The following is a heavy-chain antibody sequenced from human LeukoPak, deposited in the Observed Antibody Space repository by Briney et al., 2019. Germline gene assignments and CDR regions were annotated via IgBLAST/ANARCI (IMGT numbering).Heavy chain of an antibody. CDR3: ARFGLWSVAARPTVGADRSCY. D-gene: IGHD6-6*01. V-gene: IGHV4-39*07. CDR2: INHSGST. CDR1: GGSISSSSYY. Sequence: PSETLSLTCTVSGGSISSSSYYWSWIRQPPGKGLEWIGEINHSGSTNYNPSLKSRVTISVDTSKDQFSLKLSSVTAADTAVYYCARFGLWSVAARPTVGADRSCYWGQGTLVTVSS. J-gene: IGHJ4*02.